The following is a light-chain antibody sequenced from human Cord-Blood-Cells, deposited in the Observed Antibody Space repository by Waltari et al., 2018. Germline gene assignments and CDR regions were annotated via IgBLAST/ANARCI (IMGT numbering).Light chain of an antibody. CDR2: YKSDSVN. Sequence: QPVLTHPPSLSASAGASASHTCPFCNGLNFGTYRLYWLPHKPGSPPQYPLRYKSDSVNQRGSGVPSRFSGSKDASANAGILLISGVQSEDEADYYCMIWHSSACVFGGGTKLTVL. J-gene: IGLJ3*02. V-gene: IGLV5-45*04. CDR3: MIWHSSACV. CDR1: NGLNFGTYR.